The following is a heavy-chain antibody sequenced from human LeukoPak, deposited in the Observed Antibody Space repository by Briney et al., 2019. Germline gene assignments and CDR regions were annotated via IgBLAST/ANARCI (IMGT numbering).Heavy chain of an antibody. CDR1: GFTVSSNY. J-gene: IGHJ4*02. CDR2: ISSSGSTI. V-gene: IGHV3-11*04. Sequence: GGSLRLSCTASGFTVSSNYMSWVRQAPGKGLEWVSYISSSGSTIYYADSVKGRFTISRDNAKNSLYLQMNSLRAEDTAVYYCARAGSYSSSWPLDYWGQGTLVTVSS. CDR3: ARAGSYSSSWPLDY. D-gene: IGHD6-13*01.